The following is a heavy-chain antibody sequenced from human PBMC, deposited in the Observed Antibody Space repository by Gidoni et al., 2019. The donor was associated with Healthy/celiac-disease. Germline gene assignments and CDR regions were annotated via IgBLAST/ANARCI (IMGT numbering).Heavy chain of an antibody. D-gene: IGHD5-18*01. CDR2: IYYSGST. CDR1: GGSISSSSYY. V-gene: IGHV4-39*01. J-gene: IGHJ6*03. Sequence: QLQLQESGPGLVKPSETLSLTCTVSGGSISSSSYYWGWIRQPPGKGLEWIGSIYYSGSTYYNPSLKSRVTISVDTSKNQFSLKLSSVTAADTAVYYCARRTSAMLDYYYYMDVWGKGTTVTVSS. CDR3: ARRTSAMLDYYYYMDV.